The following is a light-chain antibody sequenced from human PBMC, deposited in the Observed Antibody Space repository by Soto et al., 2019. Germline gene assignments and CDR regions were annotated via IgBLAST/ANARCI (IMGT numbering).Light chain of an antibody. Sequence: EMVLTQSPVTLSLSPGERATLSCRASQSVSSKLVWYQQKPGQAPRLLIYDASNRSTGVPARFSGSGSGTEFTLTISGLQPEDVASYYCQQYDTYPLTFGGGTRVELK. CDR2: DAS. CDR3: QQYDTYPLT. J-gene: IGKJ4*01. V-gene: IGKV3-15*01. CDR1: QSVSSK.